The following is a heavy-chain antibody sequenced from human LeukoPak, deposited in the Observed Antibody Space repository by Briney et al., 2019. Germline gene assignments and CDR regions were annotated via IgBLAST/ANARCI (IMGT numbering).Heavy chain of an antibody. CDR2: INTSSGGT. CDR1: VYTFTCYY. V-gene: IGHV1-2*02. CDR3: AIEPFIVVVPADRSPLVY. J-gene: IGHJ4*02. Sequence: SVNVTFKSSVYTFTCYYMHWVRQPPAQGLELVGWINTSSGGTNYAQKFQGRVTMTSDTSISTASMELSRLRSDDTAAYYCAIEPFIVVVPADRSPLVYWGQGTLVTVSS. D-gene: IGHD2-2*01.